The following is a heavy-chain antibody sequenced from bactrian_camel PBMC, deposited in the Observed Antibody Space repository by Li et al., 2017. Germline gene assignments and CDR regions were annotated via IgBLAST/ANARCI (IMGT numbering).Heavy chain of an antibody. J-gene: IGHJ4*01. CDR2: IYTRVGST. CDR3: ATTRVGDYSAYKY. CDR1: RYAYSQC. D-gene: IGHD4*01. V-gene: IGHV3S1*01. Sequence: HVQLVESGGGSVQAGGSLRLSCVASRYAYSQCMGWFRQAPGKEREGVAAIYTRVGSTYYADSVKGRFTISQDNAKNTVYLQMNSLISEDTALYYCATTRVGDYSAYKYWGQGTQVTVS.